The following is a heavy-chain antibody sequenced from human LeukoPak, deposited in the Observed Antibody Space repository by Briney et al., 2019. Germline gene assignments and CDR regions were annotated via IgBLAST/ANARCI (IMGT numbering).Heavy chain of an antibody. CDR2: ISWNSGSI. Sequence: PGRSLRLSCAASGFTFDDYAMHWVRQAPGKGLEWVSGISWNSGSIGYADSVKGRFTISRDNAKNSLYLQMNSLRAEDTALYYCAKEGYYYYYMDVWGKGTTVTVSS. CDR1: GFTFDDYA. CDR3: AKEGYYYYYMDV. J-gene: IGHJ6*03. V-gene: IGHV3-9*01.